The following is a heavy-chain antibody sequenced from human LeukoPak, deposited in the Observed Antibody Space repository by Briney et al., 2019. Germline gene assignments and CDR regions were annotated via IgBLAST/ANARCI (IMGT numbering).Heavy chain of an antibody. V-gene: IGHV3-30*04. CDR1: GFTFSSYA. CDR2: ISYDGSNK. CDR3: ARDLCGGDCYSKGDYYYGMDV. J-gene: IGHJ6*04. Sequence: PGRSLRLSCAASGFTFSSYAMHWVRQAPGKGLEWGAVISYDGSNKYYADSVKGRFTISRDNSKNTLYLQMNSLRAEDTAVYYCARDLCGGDCYSKGDYYYGMDVWGKGTTVTVSS. D-gene: IGHD2-21*02.